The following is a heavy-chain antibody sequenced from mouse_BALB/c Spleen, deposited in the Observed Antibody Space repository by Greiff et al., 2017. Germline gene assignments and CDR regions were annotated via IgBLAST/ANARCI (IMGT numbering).Heavy chain of an antibody. CDR2: IDPYYGGT. J-gene: IGHJ4*01. D-gene: IGHD2-14*01. CDR3: ARWEDRYDGYYYAMDY. CDR1: GYSFTGYN. Sequence: EVKLVESGPELEKPGASVKISCKASGYSFTGYNMNWVKQSNGKSLEWIGNIDPYYGGTSYNQKFKGKATLTVDKSSSTAYMQLKSLTSEDSAVYYCARWEDRYDGYYYAMDYWGQGTSVTVSS. V-gene: IGHV1-39*01.